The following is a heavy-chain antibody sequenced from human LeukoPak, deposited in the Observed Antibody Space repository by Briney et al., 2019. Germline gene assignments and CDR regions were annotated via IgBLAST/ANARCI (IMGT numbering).Heavy chain of an antibody. Sequence: GGSLRLSCAASGFTVSSNFLSWVRQAPGKGLEWVSLIYSGGSTDYTDSVKGRFTISRDNAKNSLFLQMNSLRVEDTAIYYCASERYGGVSDAFDMWGQGTMVTVSS. CDR3: ASERYGGVSDAFDM. D-gene: IGHD4-23*01. J-gene: IGHJ3*02. V-gene: IGHV3-53*01. CDR2: IYSGGST. CDR1: GFTVSSNF.